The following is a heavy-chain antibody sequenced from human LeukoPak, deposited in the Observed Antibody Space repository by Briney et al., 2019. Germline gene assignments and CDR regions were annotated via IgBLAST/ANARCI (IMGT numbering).Heavy chain of an antibody. J-gene: IGHJ4*02. D-gene: IGHD6-6*01. CDR2: INPNSGGT. Sequence: GASVKVSCKASGYTFTNYGISWVRQAPGQGLEWMGWINPNSGGTNYAQKFQGRVTMTRDTSISTAYMELSRLRSDDTAVYCCATYSSSSEFDYWGQGTLVTVSS. CDR3: ATYSSSSEFDY. V-gene: IGHV1-2*02. CDR1: GYTFTNYG.